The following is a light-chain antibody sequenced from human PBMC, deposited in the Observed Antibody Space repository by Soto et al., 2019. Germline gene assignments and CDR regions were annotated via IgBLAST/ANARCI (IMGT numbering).Light chain of an antibody. CDR2: EVS. CDR3: NSYAGSNNFRV. Sequence: QSVLTQPPSASGSPGQSVTISCTGTSSDVGGYNYVSWYQQHPGKAPKLMIYEVSKRPSGVPDRFSGSKSGNTASLTVSGLQAEDEADYYCNSYAGSNNFRVFGAGTKLTVL. CDR1: SSDVGGYNY. V-gene: IGLV2-8*01. J-gene: IGLJ3*02.